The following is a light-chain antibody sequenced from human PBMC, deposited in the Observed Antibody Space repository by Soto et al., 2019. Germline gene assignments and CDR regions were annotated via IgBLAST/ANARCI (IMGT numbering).Light chain of an antibody. CDR3: QQAGRPLT. J-gene: IGKJ4*01. CDR2: GAS. Sequence: EIVLTQSPGTLSLSPGERATLSCRASQSVSSSYLAWYQQKPGQAPRLLIYGASSRATGIPDRFSGSGSGTDFTLTISRLEPEDFAVYYCQQAGRPLTFGGGTKVEIK. CDR1: QSVSSSY. V-gene: IGKV3-20*01.